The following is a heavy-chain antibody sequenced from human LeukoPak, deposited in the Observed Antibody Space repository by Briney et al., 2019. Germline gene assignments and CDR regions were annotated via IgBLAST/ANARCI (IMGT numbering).Heavy chain of an antibody. Sequence: GASVKVSCKASGYTFTSYGISWVRQAPGQGLEWMGWISAYNGNTNYAQKLQGRVTMTTDTSTSTAYMELRSLRSDDTAVYYCASIGYGDYVLNWFDPWGQGTLVTVSS. J-gene: IGHJ5*02. D-gene: IGHD4-17*01. CDR1: GYTFTSYG. CDR3: ASIGYGDYVLNWFDP. CDR2: ISAYNGNT. V-gene: IGHV1-18*01.